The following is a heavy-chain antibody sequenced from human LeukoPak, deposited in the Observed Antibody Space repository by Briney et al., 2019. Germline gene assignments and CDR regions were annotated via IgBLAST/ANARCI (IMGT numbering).Heavy chain of an antibody. CDR1: GYTFTTYG. Sequence: ASVKVSCKASGYTFTTYGINWLRQAPGQGLAWMGWISTYNSNTHYAQKLQGRVTTTTDASTSTAYMELRSLRSDDTAVYYCARGIPPGDAFDIWGQGTMVTVSS. D-gene: IGHD2-2*02. CDR2: ISTYNSNT. CDR3: ARGIPPGDAFDI. V-gene: IGHV1-18*01. J-gene: IGHJ3*02.